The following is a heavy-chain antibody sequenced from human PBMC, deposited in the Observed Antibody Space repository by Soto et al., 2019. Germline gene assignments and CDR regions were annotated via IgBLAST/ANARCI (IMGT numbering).Heavy chain of an antibody. Sequence: ASLTGYWKACGSGLAGDHLDRVRQATGQGLEWVGWINPNTGDTNYSQRFQGWVTMTSDTSISTAYMELTRLRSDDTTVYYCARGHGETGYVLSYYSMDVWGQGSTVTVSS. V-gene: IGHV1-2*04. CDR3: ARGHGETGYVLSYYSMDV. CDR1: GSGLAGDH. J-gene: IGHJ6*02. CDR2: INPNTGDT. D-gene: IGHD3-9*01.